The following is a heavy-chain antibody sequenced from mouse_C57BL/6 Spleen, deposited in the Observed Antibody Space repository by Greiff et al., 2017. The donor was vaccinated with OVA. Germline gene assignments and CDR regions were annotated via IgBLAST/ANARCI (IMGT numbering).Heavy chain of an antibody. D-gene: IGHD2-4*01. Sequence: EVQGVESGGGLVQPKGSLKLSCAASGFSFNTYAMNWVRQAPGKGLEWVARIRSKSNNYATYYADSVKDRVTISRDDSESMLYLQMNNLKTEDTAMYYCVRHGDYGLWYFDVWGKGTTVTVSS. CDR3: VRHGDYGLWYFDV. J-gene: IGHJ1*03. V-gene: IGHV10-1*01. CDR2: IRSKSNNYAT. CDR1: GFSFNTYA.